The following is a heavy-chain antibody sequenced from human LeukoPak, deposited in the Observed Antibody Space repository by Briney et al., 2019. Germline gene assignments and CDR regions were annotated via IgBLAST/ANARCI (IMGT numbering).Heavy chain of an antibody. CDR1: GYTFTSSW. V-gene: IGHV5-51*01. Sequence: GESLKISCKGSGYTFTSSWIGWVRQMAGKGLEWMGMIYPGDSDTRYSPSFQGQVTISADRSISTAYLHWSSLKASDSAMYYCARSEGRWLRRNAFDIWGQGTMVTVSS. D-gene: IGHD5-24*01. CDR2: IYPGDSDT. CDR3: ARSEGRWLRRNAFDI. J-gene: IGHJ3*02.